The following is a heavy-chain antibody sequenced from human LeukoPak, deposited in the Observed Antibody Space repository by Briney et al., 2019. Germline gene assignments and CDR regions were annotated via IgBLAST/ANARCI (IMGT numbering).Heavy chain of an antibody. V-gene: IGHV3-64*01. CDR2: ISSSGGST. D-gene: IGHD3-22*01. Sequence: GGSLRLSCAASGFTFSSYAMHWVRQAPGKGLEYVSAISSSGGSTYYANSVKGRFTISRDNSKNTLYLQMGSLRAEDMAVYYCARGATMIVVAPWVAFDIWGQGTMVTVSS. CDR1: GFTFSSYA. CDR3: ARGATMIVVAPWVAFDI. J-gene: IGHJ3*02.